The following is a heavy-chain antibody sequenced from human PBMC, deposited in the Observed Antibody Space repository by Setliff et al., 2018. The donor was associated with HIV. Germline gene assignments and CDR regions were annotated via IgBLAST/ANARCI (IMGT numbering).Heavy chain of an antibody. CDR1: GGTFSSYA. D-gene: IGHD3-10*01. CDR3: GRGKGVWGVIITGGLDG. J-gene: IGHJ6*04. V-gene: IGHV1-69*13. CDR2: IIPIFGTA. Sequence: SVKVSCKASGGTFSSYAISWVRQAPGQGLEWMGGIIPIFGTANYAQKFQGIVTITADECTSKAYMELSILRSEDTAVYYCGRGKGVWGVIITGGLDGWGKGTTVTVSS.